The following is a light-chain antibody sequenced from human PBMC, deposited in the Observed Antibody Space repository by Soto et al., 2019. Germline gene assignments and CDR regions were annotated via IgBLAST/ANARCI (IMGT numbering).Light chain of an antibody. Sequence: QSVLTQPASVSGSPGQSITISCTGTSSDVGGYNYVSWYQQHPGKAPNLMIYEVSHRPSGVSNRFSGSKSGNTASLTISGLQAEDEADYYCSSYTSSNILYVFGTGTQLTVL. CDR3: SSYTSSNILYV. J-gene: IGLJ1*01. CDR2: EVS. CDR1: SSDVGGYNY. V-gene: IGLV2-14*01.